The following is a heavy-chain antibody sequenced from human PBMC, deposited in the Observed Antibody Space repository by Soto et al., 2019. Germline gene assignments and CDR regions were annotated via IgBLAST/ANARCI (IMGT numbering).Heavy chain of an antibody. J-gene: IGHJ5*02. V-gene: IGHV1-8*01. Sequence: ASVKVSCKASGYTFTSYDINWVRLATGQGLERMGWMNSNSGNTAYAQKFQGRVTMTRNTSISTAYMELSSLRSEDTAVYYCARLKQDYAVAWGQGTLVTVSS. CDR1: GYTFTSYD. CDR2: MNSNSGNT. CDR3: ARLKQDYAVA. D-gene: IGHD3-16*01.